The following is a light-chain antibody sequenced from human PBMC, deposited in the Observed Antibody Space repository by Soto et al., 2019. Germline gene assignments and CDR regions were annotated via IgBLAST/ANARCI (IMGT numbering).Light chain of an antibody. CDR2: AAF. CDR3: LQDYTYPWT. Sequence: IQMTQSPSTLSASVVDRVIITCRASQDIGNDLGWYQQKPGKAPNLLIYAAFSLRSGVPSRFSGSGSGTHFTLTINSLQAEDSATYFCLQDYTYPWTFGQGTKVDIK. V-gene: IGKV1-6*01. J-gene: IGKJ1*01. CDR1: QDIGND.